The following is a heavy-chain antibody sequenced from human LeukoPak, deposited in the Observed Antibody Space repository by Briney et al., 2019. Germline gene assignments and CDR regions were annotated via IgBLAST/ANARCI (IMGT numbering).Heavy chain of an antibody. CDR3: ARDWWELPVY. J-gene: IGHJ4*02. Sequence: PGGSLRLSCAASGFSFRNYNMNWVRQAPGKGLEWVSYISSSGSTIYYADSVKGRFTISRDNAKNSLYLQMNSLRAEDTAVYYCARDWWELPVYWGQGTLVTVSS. D-gene: IGHD1-26*01. CDR1: GFSFRNYN. V-gene: IGHV3-48*03. CDR2: ISSSGSTI.